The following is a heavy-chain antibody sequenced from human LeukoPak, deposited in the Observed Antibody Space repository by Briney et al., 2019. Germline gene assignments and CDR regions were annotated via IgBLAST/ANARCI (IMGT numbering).Heavy chain of an antibody. CDR1: GGSSSSSSYY. D-gene: IGHD6-13*01. J-gene: IGHJ4*02. CDR3: ARPGEGSGYSSSRIDY. Sequence: PSETLSLTCTVSGGSSSSSSYYWGWIRQPPGKGLEWIGSIHYSGTTYYNPSLKSRVTISVDTSKNQFSLKLSSVTAADTAVYYCARPGEGSGYSSSRIDYWGQGTLVTVSS. V-gene: IGHV4-39*01. CDR2: IHYSGTT.